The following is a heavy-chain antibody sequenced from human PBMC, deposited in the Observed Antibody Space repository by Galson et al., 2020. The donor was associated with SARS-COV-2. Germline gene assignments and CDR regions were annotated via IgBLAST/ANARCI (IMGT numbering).Heavy chain of an antibody. CDR2: IFHSGYT. Sequence: SETLSLTCAVSGGSISSSDWWGWVRQPPGKGLEWIGKIFHSGYTNYNPSLKSRVTMSVDTSKNQFSLKLSSVTAADTALYYCSSIIVTAYYCSYMDVWGKGTTVTVSS. CDR1: GGSISSSDW. J-gene: IGHJ6*03. CDR3: SSIIVTAYYCSYMDV. V-gene: IGHV4-4*02. D-gene: IGHD2-21*02.